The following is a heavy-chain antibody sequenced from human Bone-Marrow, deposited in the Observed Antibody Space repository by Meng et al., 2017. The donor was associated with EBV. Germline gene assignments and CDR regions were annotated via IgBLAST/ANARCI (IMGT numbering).Heavy chain of an antibody. CDR1: GFTFSSYS. CDR3: ARSPGGDYYDSSGYYPDY. J-gene: IGHJ4*02. V-gene: IGHV3-21*01. Sequence: EVQLVESGGGLVKRGGSLRLACAASGFTFSSYSMNWVRQAPGKGLEWVSSISSSSSYIYYADSVKGRFTISRDNAKNSLYLQMNSLRAEDTAVYYCARSPGGDYYDSSGYYPDYWGQGTLVTVSS. CDR2: ISSSSSYI. D-gene: IGHD3-22*01.